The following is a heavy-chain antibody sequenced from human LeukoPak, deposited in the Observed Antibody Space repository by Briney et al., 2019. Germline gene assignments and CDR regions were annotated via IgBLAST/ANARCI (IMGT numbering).Heavy chain of an antibody. J-gene: IGHJ4*02. Sequence: SETLSLTCTVSGGSISSSNYYWGWIRQPPGKGLEWIGNIYYSGSTYYNPSLKSRVTISVDTSKNQFSLKLNSVTAADTAVYYCARGGYCGGDCYFYYWGQGTLVTVSS. CDR2: IYYSGST. V-gene: IGHV4-39*01. CDR1: GGSISSSNYY. CDR3: ARGGYCGGDCYFYY. D-gene: IGHD2-21*02.